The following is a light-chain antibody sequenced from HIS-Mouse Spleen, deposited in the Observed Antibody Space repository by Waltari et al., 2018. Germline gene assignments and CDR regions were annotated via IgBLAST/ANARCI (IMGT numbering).Light chain of an antibody. CDR2: QDS. CDR1: KLGDKY. V-gene: IGLV3-1*01. CDR3: QAWDSSYSV. Sequence: SYELNQPPSVSVSPGQTASITCSGDKLGDKYACWYQQKPGQSPVLVIYQDSKRPSGIPERFSGSNSGNTATLTISGTQAMDEAAYYCQAWDSSYSVFGGGTKLTVL. J-gene: IGLJ2*01.